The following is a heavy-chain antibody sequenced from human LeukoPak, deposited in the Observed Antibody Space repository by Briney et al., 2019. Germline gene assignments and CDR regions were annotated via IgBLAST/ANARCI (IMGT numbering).Heavy chain of an antibody. V-gene: IGHV4-30-2*01. D-gene: IGHD6-6*01. CDR3: ARTSIAARRANAFDI. Sequence: SQTLSLTCAVSGGSISSGGYSWSWIRQPPGKGLEWIGYIYHSGSTYYNPSLKSRVTISVDRSKNQFSLELSSETAADTAVYYCARTSIAARRANAFDIWGQGTMVTVSS. CDR1: GGSISSGGYS. CDR2: IYHSGST. J-gene: IGHJ3*02.